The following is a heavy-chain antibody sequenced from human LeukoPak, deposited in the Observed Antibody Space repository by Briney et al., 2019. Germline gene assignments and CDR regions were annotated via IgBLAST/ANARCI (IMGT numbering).Heavy chain of an antibody. CDR3: ARDSRSSSWYSEFDY. D-gene: IGHD6-13*01. CDR2: INILSNYI. V-gene: IGHV3-21*01. Sequence: GGSLRLSCAASGFTFSSYSMNWVRQAPGKGLEWVSSINILSNYIYYADSVKGRFTISRDNAKNSLYLQMNSLRAEDTAVYYCARDSRSSSWYSEFDYWGQGTLVTVSS. CDR1: GFTFSSYS. J-gene: IGHJ4*02.